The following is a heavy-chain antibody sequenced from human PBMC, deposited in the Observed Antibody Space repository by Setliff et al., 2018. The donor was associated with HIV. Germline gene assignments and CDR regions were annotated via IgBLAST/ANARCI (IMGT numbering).Heavy chain of an antibody. J-gene: IGHJ4*02. CDR3: ARRGMWSYETGGNPTATFDY. CDR2: IYFSGTP. V-gene: IGHV4-39*01. Sequence: PSETLSLTCTVSGGSINSRSYYWAWIRQPPGKGLEWVASIYFSGTPYYNPSLKNRVTISVDTSKNQFSLKLSSVTAADTAVHYCARRGMWSYETGGNPTATFDYWGQGVLVTVSS. CDR1: GGSINSRSYY. D-gene: IGHD2-8*02.